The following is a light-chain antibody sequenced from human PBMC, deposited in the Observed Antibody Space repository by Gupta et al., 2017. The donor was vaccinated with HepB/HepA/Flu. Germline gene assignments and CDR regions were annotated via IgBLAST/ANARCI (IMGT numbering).Light chain of an antibody. Sequence: QSALTHPASVSGSPGQSITISCTGTNSDVGGYNHVSWYQQHPGKAPQLMIYNVFNRPSGVSNRFSGSKSGNTASLTISGLQAEDEADYYCSSFTSTASVVFGGGTKLTVL. CDR1: NSDVGGYNH. V-gene: IGLV2-14*03. CDR2: NVF. J-gene: IGLJ2*01. CDR3: SSFTSTASVV.